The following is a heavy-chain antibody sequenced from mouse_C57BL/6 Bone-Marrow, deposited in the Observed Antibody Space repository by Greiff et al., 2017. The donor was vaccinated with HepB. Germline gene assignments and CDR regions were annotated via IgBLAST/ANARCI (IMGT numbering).Heavy chain of an antibody. V-gene: IGHV5-16*01. J-gene: IGHJ4*01. CDR2: INYDGSST. CDR1: GFTFSDYY. Sequence: EVKLMESEGGLVQPGSSMKLSCTASGFTFSDYYMAWVRQVPEKGLEWVANINYDGSSTYYLDSLKSRFIISRDNAKNILYRQMSSLKSEDTATYYCARVGDGYYGAMDYWGQGTSVTVSS. CDR3: ARVGDGYYGAMDY. D-gene: IGHD2-3*01.